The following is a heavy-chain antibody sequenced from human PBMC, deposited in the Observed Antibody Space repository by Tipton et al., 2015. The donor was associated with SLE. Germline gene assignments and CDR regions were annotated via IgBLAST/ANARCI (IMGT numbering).Heavy chain of an antibody. Sequence: VTISVDTSKNQFSLKLSSVTAADTAVYYCARGVVRFDYWGQGTLVTVSS. CDR3: ARGVVRFDY. J-gene: IGHJ4*02. D-gene: IGHD3-10*01. V-gene: IGHV4-59*09.